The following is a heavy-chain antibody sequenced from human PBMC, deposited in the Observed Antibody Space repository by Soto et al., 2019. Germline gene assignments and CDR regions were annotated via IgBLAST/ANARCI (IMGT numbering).Heavy chain of an antibody. CDR1: GFTFSSYG. CDR2: IWYDGSDK. V-gene: IGHV3-30*02. D-gene: IGHD3-22*01. Sequence: GGSLRLSCEASGFTFSSYGMHWVRQAPGKGLEWVAVIWYDGSDKYYADSVKGRFIISRDNSKSTVYLQLNSLRAEDTAMYYCAKKGYDSSGQYSYYFDYWGQGTLVTVS. CDR3: AKKGYDSSGQYSYYFDY. J-gene: IGHJ4*02.